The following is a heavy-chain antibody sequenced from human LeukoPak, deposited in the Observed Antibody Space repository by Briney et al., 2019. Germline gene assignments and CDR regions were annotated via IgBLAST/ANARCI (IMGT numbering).Heavy chain of an antibody. CDR2: IYYSGST. V-gene: IGHV4-30-2*01. D-gene: IGHD1-1*01. Sequence: SETLSLTCAVSGGSISSGGYSWSWIRQPPGKGLEWIGYIYYSGSTYYNPSLKSRVTISVDRSKNQFSLKLGSVTAADTAVYYCARGVQYVVSQHGNWFDPWGQGTLVTVSS. CDR1: GGSISSGGYS. CDR3: ARGVQYVVSQHGNWFDP. J-gene: IGHJ5*02.